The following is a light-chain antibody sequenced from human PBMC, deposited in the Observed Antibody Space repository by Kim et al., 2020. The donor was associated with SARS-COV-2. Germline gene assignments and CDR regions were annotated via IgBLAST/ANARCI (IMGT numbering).Light chain of an antibody. Sequence: AFVGDRLTITCPSSQGINNSLAWLQQKPGKVTKRLIYAASSLQSGVPSRFSGSGSGTEFTITISSLQPEDFATYYCLQHNSYPRTFGGGTKVDIK. CDR2: AAS. CDR3: LQHNSYPRT. V-gene: IGKV1-17*03. CDR1: QGINNS. J-gene: IGKJ4*01.